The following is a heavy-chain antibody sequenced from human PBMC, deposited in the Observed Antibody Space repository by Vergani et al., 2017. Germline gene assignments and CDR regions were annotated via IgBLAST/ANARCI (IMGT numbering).Heavy chain of an antibody. V-gene: IGHV3-64*01. Sequence: VQLVESGGGVVQPGGSLRLSCAASGFTFSSYAMHWVRQAPGKGLEFGSAISSNGGSTYYANSVKGRFTISRDNSKNTLYLQMGSLRAEDMAVYYCASSIWPDYYDIWTGYYPFDYWGQGTLVTVSS. CDR3: ASSIWPDYYDIWTGYYPFDY. CDR2: ISSNGGST. J-gene: IGHJ4*02. CDR1: GFTFSSYA. D-gene: IGHD3-9*01.